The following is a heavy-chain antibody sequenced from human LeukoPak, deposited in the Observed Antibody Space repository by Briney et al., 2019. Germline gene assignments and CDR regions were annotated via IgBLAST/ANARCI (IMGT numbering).Heavy chain of an antibody. J-gene: IGHJ4*02. D-gene: IGHD6-13*01. CDR3: ARGLEGYSSSWSRVWFDY. V-gene: IGHV4-59*01. CDR2: IYYSGST. CDR1: GGSISSYY. Sequence: SETLSLTCTVSGGSISSYYWSWIRQPPGKGLEWIGYIYYSGSTNYNPSLKSRVTISVDTSKNQFSLKLSSVTAADTAVYYCARGLEGYSSSWSRVWFDYWGQGTLVTVSS.